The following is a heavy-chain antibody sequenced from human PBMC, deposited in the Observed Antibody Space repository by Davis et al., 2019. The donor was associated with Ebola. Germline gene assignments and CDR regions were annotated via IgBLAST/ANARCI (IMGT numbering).Heavy chain of an antibody. Sequence: SETLSLTCTVSGGSISSGSYYWSWIRQPAGKGLEWIGHIYTSGSTNYNPSLKSRVTISVDTSKNQFSLKLSSVTAADTAVYYCARDRGFDPWGQGTLVTVSS. CDR2: IYTSGST. V-gene: IGHV4-61*09. CDR3: ARDRGFDP. D-gene: IGHD5-24*01. CDR1: GGSISSGSYY. J-gene: IGHJ5*02.